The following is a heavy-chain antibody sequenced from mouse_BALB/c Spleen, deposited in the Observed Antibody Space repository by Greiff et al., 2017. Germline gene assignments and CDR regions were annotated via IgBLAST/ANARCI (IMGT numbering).Heavy chain of an antibody. CDR1: GYSITSDYA. J-gene: IGHJ3*01. Sequence: EVQLVESGPGLVKPSQSLSLTCTVTGYSITSDYAWNWIRQFPGNKLEWMGYISYSGSTSYNPSLKSRISITRDTSKNQFFLQLNSVTTEDTATYYCAREGIYYGNYAAWFAYWGQGTLVTVSA. V-gene: IGHV3-2*02. CDR3: AREGIYYGNYAAWFAY. CDR2: ISYSGST. D-gene: IGHD2-1*01.